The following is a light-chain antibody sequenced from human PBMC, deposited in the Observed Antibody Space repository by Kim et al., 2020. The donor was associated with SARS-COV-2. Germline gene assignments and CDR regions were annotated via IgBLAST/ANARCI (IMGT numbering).Light chain of an antibody. J-gene: IGKJ1*01. CDR3: QQSNPSPRT. V-gene: IGKV3-20*01. CDR1: RRVSSSY. CDR2: GAS. Sequence: SPGEGATLSCSASRRVSSSYLAWYQQKPGQAPRLLIYGASSRATGVPDRFSGSGSGTDFTLTINSLQSEDFAVYYCQQSNPSPRTFGQGTKVDIK.